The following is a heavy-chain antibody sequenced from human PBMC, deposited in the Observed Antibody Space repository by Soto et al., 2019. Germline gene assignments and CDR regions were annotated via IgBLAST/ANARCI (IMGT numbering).Heavy chain of an antibody. V-gene: IGHV2-5*02. CDR2: IYWDDDK. J-gene: IGHJ4*02. CDR3: AHTELGTKLDY. CDR1: GFSLSTSGVG. Sequence: QITLKESGPPLVKPTQTLTLTCTFSGFSLSTSGVGVGWIRQPPGKALEWLALIYWDDDKRYSPSLKSRLTIPKDTSKNQVVLTMTDMDPVDTATYYCAHTELGTKLDYWGQGTLVTVSS. D-gene: IGHD7-27*01.